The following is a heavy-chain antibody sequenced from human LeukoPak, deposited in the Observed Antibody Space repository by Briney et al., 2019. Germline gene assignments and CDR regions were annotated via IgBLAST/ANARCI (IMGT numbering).Heavy chain of an antibody. CDR3: ARVFSDAYDSSDY. Sequence: GGSLRLSCAASGFTFSTYSMNWVRQAPGKGLEWVSYISSSSSTIYYADSVKGRFTISRDKAKNSLYLQMNSLRAEDTAVYYCARVFSDAYDSSDYWGQGTLVTVSS. CDR2: ISSSSSTI. D-gene: IGHD3-22*01. J-gene: IGHJ4*02. V-gene: IGHV3-48*01. CDR1: GFTFSTYS.